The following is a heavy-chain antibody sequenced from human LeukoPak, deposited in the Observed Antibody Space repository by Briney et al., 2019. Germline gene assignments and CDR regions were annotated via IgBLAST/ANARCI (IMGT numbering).Heavy chain of an antibody. Sequence: GGSLKLSCAASGFTFSGSAMHWVRQASGKGLEWVGRIRSKANSYATAYAASVKGRFTISRDDSNHTVYLQMNSLRVDDTAVYYCAKVATPNTLDAFDIWGQGTMVTVSS. D-gene: IGHD5-12*01. J-gene: IGHJ3*02. V-gene: IGHV3-73*01. CDR2: IRSKANSYAT. CDR1: GFTFSGSA. CDR3: AKVATPNTLDAFDI.